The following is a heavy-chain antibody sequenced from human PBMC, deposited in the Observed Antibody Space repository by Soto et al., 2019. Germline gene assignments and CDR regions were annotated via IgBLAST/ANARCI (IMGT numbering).Heavy chain of an antibody. Sequence: SETLSLTCAVYGGSFSGYYWSWIRQPPGKGLEWIGEINHSGSTNYNPSLKSRVTISVDTSKNQFPLKMSSVTAADTAVYYCARVGGSYYYYYYGMDVWGQGTTVTVSS. J-gene: IGHJ6*02. D-gene: IGHD1-26*01. CDR2: INHSGST. CDR3: ARVGGSYYYYYYGMDV. CDR1: GGSFSGYY. V-gene: IGHV4-34*01.